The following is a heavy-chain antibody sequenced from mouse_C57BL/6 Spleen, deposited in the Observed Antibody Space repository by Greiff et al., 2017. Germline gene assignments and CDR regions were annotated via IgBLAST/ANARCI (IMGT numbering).Heavy chain of an antibody. V-gene: IGHV14-4*01. D-gene: IGHD2-5*01. Sequence: VQLQQSGAELVRPGASVKLSCTASGFNIKDDYMHWVKQRPEQGLEWIGWIDPENGDTEYASKFQGKATITEDTSSNTAYLQLSSLTSEDTAVYYCTTAYYSNYVAYWGQGTLVTVSA. J-gene: IGHJ3*01. CDR2: IDPENGDT. CDR3: TTAYYSNYVAY. CDR1: GFNIKDDY.